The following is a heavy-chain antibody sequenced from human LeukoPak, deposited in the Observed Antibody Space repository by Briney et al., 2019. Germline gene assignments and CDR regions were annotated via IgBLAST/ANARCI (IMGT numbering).Heavy chain of an antibody. CDR2: INHSGST. CDR1: GGSFSGYY. D-gene: IGHD3-10*01. J-gene: IGHJ6*04. V-gene: IGHV4-34*01. CDR3: ARAGGYGMDV. Sequence: PSETLSLTCAVYGGSFSGYYWSWIRQPPGKGLEWIGEINHSGSTNYNPSLKSRVTISVDTSKNQFSLKLSSVTAADTAVYYCARAGGYGMDVWGKGTTVTVSS.